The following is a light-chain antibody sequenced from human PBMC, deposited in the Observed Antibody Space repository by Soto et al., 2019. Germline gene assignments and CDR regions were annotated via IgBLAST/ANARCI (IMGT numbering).Light chain of an antibody. CDR1: PAIASV. V-gene: IGKV1-9*01. CDR2: GAS. J-gene: IGKJ1*01. Sequence: IQLTQSPSSLSASVGDRVTITCRASPAIASVLAWYQQKPGTAPKLLIYGASTLQSGVPSRFSGSRSGTDYTLTIASLQPEDFATYYCQQLNGSPWTFGQGTKVDIK. CDR3: QQLNGSPWT.